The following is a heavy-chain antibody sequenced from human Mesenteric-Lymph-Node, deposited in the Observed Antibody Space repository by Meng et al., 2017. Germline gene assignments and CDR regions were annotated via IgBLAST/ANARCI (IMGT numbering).Heavy chain of an antibody. J-gene: IGHJ5*02. D-gene: IGHD6-19*01. V-gene: IGHV4-39*01. Sequence: GPGLVRPRESLASTCVVSGGSISTRGYDWGWIRQPPGKGLEWIGSIGHSGFTYYTPSLKSRVTVSIDTSRNQFSLWLTSVTAADTAVYYCVRSSAWVRTGFDPWGQGTLVTVSS. CDR3: VRSSAWVRTGFDP. CDR2: IGHSGFT. CDR1: GGSISTRGYD.